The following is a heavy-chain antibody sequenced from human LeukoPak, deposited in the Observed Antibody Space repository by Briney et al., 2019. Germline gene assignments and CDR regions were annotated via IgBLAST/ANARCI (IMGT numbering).Heavy chain of an antibody. CDR1: GFTFSAYG. Sequence: GGSLRLSCAASGFTFSAYGLHWVRQAPGKGLEWVAVISFDGIDSHYVDSVKGRFTISRGNSKNTLYLQMNSLRPDDTAVYYCARGNGWDRYFDYWGQGTLVTVSS. J-gene: IGHJ4*02. D-gene: IGHD1-26*01. V-gene: IGHV3-30*03. CDR3: ARGNGWDRYFDY. CDR2: ISFDGIDS.